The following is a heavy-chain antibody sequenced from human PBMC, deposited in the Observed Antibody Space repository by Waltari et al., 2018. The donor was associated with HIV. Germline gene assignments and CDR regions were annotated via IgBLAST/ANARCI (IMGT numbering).Heavy chain of an antibody. CDR3: AGEEIGNPPIGPLSSSGFVGWFDP. D-gene: IGHD3-22*01. V-gene: IGHV1-69*06. J-gene: IGHJ5*02. CDR2: IVPLFGSA. CDR1: GGTFSRCS. Sequence: QVQLVQSGAEVKKPGSSVKVSCKASGGTFSRCSISWVRQAPGQGLEWMGAIVPLFGSAMYAQNCQGRGTIPADKSTRTAYMELNCLKAEDTAIYYCAGEEIGNPPIGPLSSSGFVGWFDPWGQGTLGTVSS.